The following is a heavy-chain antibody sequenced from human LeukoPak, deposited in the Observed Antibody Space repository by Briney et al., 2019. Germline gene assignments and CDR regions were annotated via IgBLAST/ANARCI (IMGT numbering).Heavy chain of an antibody. J-gene: IGHJ4*02. Sequence: GSLRLSCAASGFTFSDYYWSWIRQPPGKGLEWIGYIYYSGSTNYNPSLKSRVTISVDTSKNQFSLKLSSVTAADTAVYYCARQRPVAYFDYWGQGTLVTVSS. CDR2: IYYSGST. V-gene: IGHV4-59*08. CDR3: ARQRPVAYFDY. CDR1: GFTFSDYY.